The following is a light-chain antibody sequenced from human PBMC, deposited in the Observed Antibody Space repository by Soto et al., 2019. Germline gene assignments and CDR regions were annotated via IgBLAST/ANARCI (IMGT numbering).Light chain of an antibody. CDR1: QSVYSD. CDR2: GAS. Sequence: EIVMTQSPATLSVSPGERATLSCRASQSVYSDLAWYQQKPGQAPRLLIYGASTRTTGIPARFSGSGSGTEFTLTISSLRSEDFAVYYCQQYNTWPSFGQGTKLEIK. V-gene: IGKV3-15*01. J-gene: IGKJ2*01. CDR3: QQYNTWPS.